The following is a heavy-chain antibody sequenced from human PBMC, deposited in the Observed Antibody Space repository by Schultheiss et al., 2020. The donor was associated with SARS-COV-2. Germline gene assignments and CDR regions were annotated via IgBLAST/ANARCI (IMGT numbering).Heavy chain of an antibody. D-gene: IGHD5-18*01. Sequence: ASVKVSCKASGYTFTSYGISWVRQAPGQGLEWMGWISAYNGNTNYAQKLQGRVTMTTDTSTSTAYMELSSLRSEDTAVYYCAREVPAYTAMAGPYFDYWGQGTLVTVSS. J-gene: IGHJ4*02. CDR1: GYTFTSYG. CDR2: ISAYNGNT. CDR3: AREVPAYTAMAGPYFDY. V-gene: IGHV1-18*01.